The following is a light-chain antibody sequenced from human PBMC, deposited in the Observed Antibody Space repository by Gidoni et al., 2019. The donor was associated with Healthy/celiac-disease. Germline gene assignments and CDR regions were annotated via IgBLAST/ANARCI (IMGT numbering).Light chain of an antibody. CDR3: QQYGSSPWIT. CDR1: QSVSSSY. CDR2: GAS. V-gene: IGKV3-20*01. Sequence: IVLTQSPATLSLSPGERATLSCRASQSVSSSYLAWYQQKPGQAPRLLIYGASSRATGIPDRFSGSGSGTDFTLTISRLEPEDFAVYYCQQYGSSPWITFGQGTRLEIK. J-gene: IGKJ5*01.